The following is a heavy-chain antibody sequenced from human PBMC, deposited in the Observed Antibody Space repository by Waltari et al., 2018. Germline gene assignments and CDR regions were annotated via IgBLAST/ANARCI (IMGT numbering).Heavy chain of an antibody. D-gene: IGHD3-9*01. CDR3: ARDRPILRYFDWLLSPFDY. CDR2: INHSGST. Sequence: QVQLQESGPGLVKPSETLSLTCAVSGYSISSGYYWGWIRQPPGKGLEWIGSINHSGSTYYNPSLKRRVTISVDTSKNQFSLKLSSVTAADTAVYYCARDRPILRYFDWLLSPFDYWGQGTLVTVSS. CDR1: GYSISSGYY. V-gene: IGHV4-38-2*02. J-gene: IGHJ4*02.